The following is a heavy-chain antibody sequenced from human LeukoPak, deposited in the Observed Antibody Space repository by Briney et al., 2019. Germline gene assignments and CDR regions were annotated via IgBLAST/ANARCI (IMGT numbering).Heavy chain of an antibody. J-gene: IGHJ4*02. CDR2: ISAYSGNT. V-gene: IGHV1-18*04. CDR1: GYTFTNYG. D-gene: IGHD2-2*01. CDR3: ARDCSSSSCPPFNY. Sequence: ASVKVSCKASGYTFTNYGISWVRQAPGQGLDWMGWISAYSGNTNYAQRFQGRVIMTTDTSTSIAYMELRSLRSDDTAVYYCARDCSSSSCPPFNYWGQGTLVTVSS.